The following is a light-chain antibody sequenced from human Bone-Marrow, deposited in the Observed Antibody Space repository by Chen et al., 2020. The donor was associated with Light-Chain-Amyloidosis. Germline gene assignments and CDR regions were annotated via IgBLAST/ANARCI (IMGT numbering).Light chain of an antibody. J-gene: IGKJ2*01. CDR1: HTIDQW. Sequence: DIQMTQSPSTLSASVGDRVTITCRASHTIDQWLAWYQQKPGKAPNLLIYKASTLESGVPSRFSGSGFGTEFTLTIDSLQPDDFATYYCQQYNSYSYTFGQGTKLELK. CDR3: QQYNSYSYT. CDR2: KAS. V-gene: IGKV1-5*03.